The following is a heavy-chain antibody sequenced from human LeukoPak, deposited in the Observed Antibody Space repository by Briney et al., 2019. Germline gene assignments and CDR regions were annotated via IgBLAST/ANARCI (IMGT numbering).Heavy chain of an antibody. D-gene: IGHD6-19*01. CDR2: IKSRTDGGTT. CDR3: TTEGYSSGWWAAFDI. J-gene: IGHJ3*02. CDR1: GFTFSSYG. Sequence: GGSLRLSCAASGFTFSSYGMSWVRQAPGKGLEWVGRIKSRTDGGTTDYAAPVKGRFTISRDDSKNTLFLQMKSLKTEDTAVYYCTTEGYSSGWWAAFDIWGQGTIVTVSS. V-gene: IGHV3-15*01.